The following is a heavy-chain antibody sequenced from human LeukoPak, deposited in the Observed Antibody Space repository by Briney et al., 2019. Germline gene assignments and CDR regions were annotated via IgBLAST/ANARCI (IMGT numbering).Heavy chain of an antibody. CDR2: ITSKPNSYAT. CDR3: TGGSGWYSPDY. D-gene: IGHD6-19*01. CDR1: GFTFSGSV. Sequence: GGSLKLSCAASGFTFSGSVMHWVRQASGKGLEWVGRITSKPNSYATVYAASVKGRYTISSDDSKNTAYLQMNSLKIEDTAVYYCTGGSGWYSPDYWGQGTLVTVSS. V-gene: IGHV3-73*01. J-gene: IGHJ4*02.